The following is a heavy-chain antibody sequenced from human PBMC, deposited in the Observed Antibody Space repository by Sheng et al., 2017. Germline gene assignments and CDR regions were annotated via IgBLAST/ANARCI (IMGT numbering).Heavy chain of an antibody. D-gene: IGHD4-4*01. V-gene: IGHV3-23*04. J-gene: IGHJ4*02. CDR2: ISAGGDNT. CDR1: GFTFSVYG. Sequence: EVQLVESGGGLVHAGGTLRLSCAASGFTFSVYGMSWVRQAPGKGLEWVSAISAGGDNTYYADSVKGRFTVSRDNSKNILYLQMRSLRAEDTAMYYCARHDYSNEVAFFPYWGQGTLVTVSS. CDR3: ARHDYSNEVAFFPY.